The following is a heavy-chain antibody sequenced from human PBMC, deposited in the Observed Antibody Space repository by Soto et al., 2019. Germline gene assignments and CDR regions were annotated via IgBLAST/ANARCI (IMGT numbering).Heavy chain of an antibody. CDR2: IYKGGST. D-gene: IGHD1-26*01. V-gene: IGHV3-53*01. CDR1: GFTVSSHY. J-gene: IGHJ4*02. Sequence: GVLRLSCAASGFTVSSHYMSWVRQGPGKGLEWVSVIYKGGSTYYADSVKGRFTISRDNSKNTVFLQMNSLRAEDTAVYYCASTWDSATYYYFDYWGQGTLVTVSS. CDR3: ASTWDSATYYYFDY.